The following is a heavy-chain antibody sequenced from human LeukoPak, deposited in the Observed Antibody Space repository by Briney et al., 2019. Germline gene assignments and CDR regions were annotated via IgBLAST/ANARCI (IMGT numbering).Heavy chain of an antibody. J-gene: IGHJ5*02. Sequence: GASVKVSCKASGYTLTSYDINWVRQATGQGLEWMGWMNPNSGNTGYAQKFQGRVTITRNTSISTAYMELSSLRSEDTAVYYCARDVDDFSNWFDPWGQGTLVAVSS. CDR2: MNPNSGNT. D-gene: IGHD3-3*01. CDR1: GYTLTSYD. CDR3: ARDVDDFSNWFDP. V-gene: IGHV1-8*03.